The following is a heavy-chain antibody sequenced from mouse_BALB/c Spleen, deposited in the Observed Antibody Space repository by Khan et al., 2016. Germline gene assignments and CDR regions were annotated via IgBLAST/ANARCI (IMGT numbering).Heavy chain of an antibody. Sequence: QVQLQQSGAELVRPGASVKLSCKALGYTFTDYEMHWVRQTPVHGLEWIGGFHPGSGGTAYNQRFKGKATLTDDKSSSTAYMELRSLTSEDSAVYYCTNRYEAWFTYWGQGTLVTVSA. CDR2: FHPGSGGT. J-gene: IGHJ3*01. V-gene: IGHV1-15*01. D-gene: IGHD2-14*01. CDR1: GYTFTDYE. CDR3: TNRYEAWFTY.